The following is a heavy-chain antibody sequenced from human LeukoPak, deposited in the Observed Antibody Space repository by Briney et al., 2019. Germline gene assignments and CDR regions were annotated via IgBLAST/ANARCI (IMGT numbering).Heavy chain of an antibody. D-gene: IGHD2-2*01. V-gene: IGHV4-61*02. J-gene: IGHJ6*03. Sequence: SQTLSLTCTVSGGSISSGSYYWSWIRQPAGKGLEWIGRIYTNGSTNYNPSLKSRVTISVDTSKNQFSLKLSSVTAADTAVYYCARDMRYCSSTSCRPYYYYMDVWGKGTTVTVSS. CDR3: ARDMRYCSSTSCRPYYYYMDV. CDR1: GGSISSGSYY. CDR2: IYTNGST.